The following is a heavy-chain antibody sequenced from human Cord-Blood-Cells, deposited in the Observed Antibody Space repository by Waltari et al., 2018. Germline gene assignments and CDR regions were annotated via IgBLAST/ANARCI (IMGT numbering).Heavy chain of an antibody. D-gene: IGHD3-16*01. CDR2: ISSSGSTI. CDR1: GFTFSRYE. J-gene: IGHJ2*01. V-gene: IGHV3-48*03. CDR3: ARERGHDWYFDL. Sequence: EVQLVESGGGLVQPGGSLRLSCAASGFTFSRYEMNWVRQAPGKGLEWVSYISSSGSTIYYADSVKGRFTISRDNAKNSLYLQMNSLRAEDTAVYYCARERGHDWYFDLWGRGTLVTVSS.